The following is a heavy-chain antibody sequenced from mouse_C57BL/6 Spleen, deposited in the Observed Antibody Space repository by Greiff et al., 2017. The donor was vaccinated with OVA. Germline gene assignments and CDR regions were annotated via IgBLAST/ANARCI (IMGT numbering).Heavy chain of an antibody. J-gene: IGHJ3*01. Sequence: EVQLQQSVAELVRPGASVKLSCTASGFNIKNPYMHWVKQRPEQGLEWIGRIDPANGNTKYAPKFQGKATITADTSSNTAYLQLSSLTSEDTAIYYCAREVYYGSSYEGFAYWGQGTLVTVSA. CDR1: GFNIKNPY. D-gene: IGHD1-1*01. CDR3: AREVYYGSSYEGFAY. CDR2: IDPANGNT. V-gene: IGHV14-3*01.